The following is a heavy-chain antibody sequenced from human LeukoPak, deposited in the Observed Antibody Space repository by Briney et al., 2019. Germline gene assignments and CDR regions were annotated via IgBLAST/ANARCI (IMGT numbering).Heavy chain of an antibody. CDR1: GFTFSSYA. CDR3: AKDVPGITAGFDY. CDR2: ISYDGSNK. D-gene: IGHD6-13*01. J-gene: IGHJ4*02. V-gene: IGHV3-30-3*01. Sequence: PGGSLRLSCAASGFTFSSYAMHWVRQAPGKGLEWVAVISYDGSNKYYPDSVKGRFTISRDNSKNTLYLQMNSLRAEDTAVYYCAKDVPGITAGFDYWGQGTLVTVSS.